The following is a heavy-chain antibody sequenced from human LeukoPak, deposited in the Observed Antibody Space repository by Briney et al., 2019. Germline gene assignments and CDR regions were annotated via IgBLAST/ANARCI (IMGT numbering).Heavy chain of an antibody. V-gene: IGHV1-2*06. CDR1: GYTFTDYY. CDR2: INPHNGGT. D-gene: IGHD3-22*01. CDR3: ARPMGDYYDSSGRYNWFDP. J-gene: IGHJ5*02. Sequence: GASVKVSCKASGYTFTDYYMHWVRQAPGQGLEWMGRINPHNGGTNYVQKFQGRVTMTRDTSISTAYMELSRLRSDDTAVYYCARPMGDYYDSSGRYNWFDPWGQGTLVSVSS.